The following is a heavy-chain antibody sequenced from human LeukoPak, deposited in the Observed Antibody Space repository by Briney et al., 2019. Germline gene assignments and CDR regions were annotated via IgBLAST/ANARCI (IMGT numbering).Heavy chain of an antibody. Sequence: GGSLRLSCAGSGFTFSSYAMTWVRQAPGKGLEWVSAISGNVGGTYYADSVKGRFTISRDNSKNTLYLQMNSLRAEDTAVYFCAKRTVAGALGYFDHWGQGTLVTVSS. CDR2: ISGNVGGT. J-gene: IGHJ4*02. D-gene: IGHD6-19*01. CDR3: AKRTVAGALGYFDH. CDR1: GFTFSSYA. V-gene: IGHV3-23*01.